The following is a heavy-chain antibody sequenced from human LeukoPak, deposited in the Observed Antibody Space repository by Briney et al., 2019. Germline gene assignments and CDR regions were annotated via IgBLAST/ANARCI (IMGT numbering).Heavy chain of an antibody. CDR2: IYYSGST. CDR3: ARLPGTNWMGEYYFDY. J-gene: IGHJ4*02. Sequence: NPSETLSLTCTVSGGSISSSSYYWGWVRQPPGKGLEWIGSIYYSGSTYYNPSLKSRVTISVDTSKSQFSLELSSVTAADTAVYYCARLPGTNWMGEYYFDYWGQGTLVTVSS. V-gene: IGHV4-39*01. D-gene: IGHD3-16*01. CDR1: GGSISSSSYY.